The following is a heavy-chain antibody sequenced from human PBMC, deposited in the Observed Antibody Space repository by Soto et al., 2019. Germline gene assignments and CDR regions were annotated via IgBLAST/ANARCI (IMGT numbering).Heavy chain of an antibody. J-gene: IGHJ4*02. CDR3: TTYYCTASTCQLHY. D-gene: IGHD2-8*02. V-gene: IGHV3-15*07. Sequence: GGSLRLSCAGSGFSFSNAWMNWVRQAPGKGLEWVGRLKSKTHAETTEYAAPVKGRFTMSRDDAKSTLYLQMNSLKIEDTATYYCTTYYCTASTCQLHYWGQGILVTVSS. CDR1: GFSFSNAW. CDR2: LKSKTHAETT.